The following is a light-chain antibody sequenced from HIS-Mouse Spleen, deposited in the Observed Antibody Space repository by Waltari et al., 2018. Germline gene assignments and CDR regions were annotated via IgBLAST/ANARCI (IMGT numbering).Light chain of an antibody. Sequence: SYELTQPPSVSVSPGQTARTTCSGDALPKKYAYWYQQKSGQAPVLVIYEDSKRPSGSPGGFSGSSSGTIATLTISGAQVEDEADYYCYSTDSSGNHRVFGGGTKLTVL. V-gene: IGLV3-10*01. CDR3: YSTDSSGNHRV. J-gene: IGLJ2*01. CDR1: ALPKKY. CDR2: EDS.